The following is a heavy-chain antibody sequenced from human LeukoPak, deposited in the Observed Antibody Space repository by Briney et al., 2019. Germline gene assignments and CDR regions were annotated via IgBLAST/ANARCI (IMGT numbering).Heavy chain of an antibody. CDR1: GYSFTSYW. CDR2: IYPGDSDT. V-gene: IGHV5-51*01. CDR3: ASCRDGYNLAPDAFDI. Sequence: GESLKISCKGSGYSFTSYWIGWVRQMPGKGLEWMGIIYPGDSDTRYSPSFQGQVTISADKSISTAYLQWSSLKASDTAMYYCASCRDGYNLAPDAFDIWGQGTMVTVSS. J-gene: IGHJ3*02. D-gene: IGHD5-24*01.